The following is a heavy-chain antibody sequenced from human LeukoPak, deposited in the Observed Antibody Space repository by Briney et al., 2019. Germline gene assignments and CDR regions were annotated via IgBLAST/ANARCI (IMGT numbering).Heavy chain of an antibody. CDR1: GFTFSSYG. J-gene: IGHJ6*03. Sequence: GSLRLSCAASGFTFSSYGMHWVRQAPGKGLEWVAVIWYDGSNKYYADSVKGRFTISRDNSKNTLYLQMNSLRAEDTAVYYCAKAPYCSGGSCYYYYYMDVWGKGTTVTVSS. D-gene: IGHD2-15*01. CDR2: IWYDGSNK. V-gene: IGHV3-33*06. CDR3: AKAPYCSGGSCYYYYYMDV.